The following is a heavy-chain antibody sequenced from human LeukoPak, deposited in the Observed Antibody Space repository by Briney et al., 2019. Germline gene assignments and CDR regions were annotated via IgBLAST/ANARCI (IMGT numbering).Heavy chain of an antibody. CDR2: IYNSGST. Sequence: PSETLSLTCPVSGGSISSNYWGWIRQPPGKGLEWIGYIYNSGSTIYNPSLKSRVTISVDTSKNQFSLKLSSGTAADTAVCYCAGASRVRLDYWGQGTLVTVSS. J-gene: IGHJ4*02. V-gene: IGHV4-59*01. D-gene: IGHD4/OR15-4a*01. CDR3: AGASRVRLDY. CDR1: GGSISSNY.